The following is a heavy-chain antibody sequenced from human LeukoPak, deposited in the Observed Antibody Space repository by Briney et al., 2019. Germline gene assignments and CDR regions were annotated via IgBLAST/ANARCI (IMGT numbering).Heavy chain of an antibody. V-gene: IGHV4-34*01. CDR3: ARGVRYFDLSRNWFDP. CDR1: GGSFSGYY. CDR2: INHSGST. J-gene: IGHJ5*02. Sequence: PSETLSLTCAVYGGSFSGYYWSWIRQPPGKGLEWIGEINHSGSTNYNPSLKSRVTISVDTSKNQFSLKLSSVTAADTAVYHCARGVRYFDLSRNWFDPWGQGTLVTASS. D-gene: IGHD3-9*01.